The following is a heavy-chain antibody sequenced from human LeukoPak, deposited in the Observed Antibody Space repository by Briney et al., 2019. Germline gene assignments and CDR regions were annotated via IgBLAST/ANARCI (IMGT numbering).Heavy chain of an antibody. J-gene: IGHJ6*02. CDR1: GFTVSSNY. D-gene: IGHD5-24*01. Sequence: PGGSLRLSCAASGFTVSSNYMSWVRQAPGKGLEWVSVIYSGGSTFYADSVKGRFSISRDNSKNTLYLQMNSLRAEDTAVYYCARLQRYVSDYYYGMDVWGQGTTVTVSS. CDR2: IYSGGST. V-gene: IGHV3-53*01. CDR3: ARLQRYVSDYYYGMDV.